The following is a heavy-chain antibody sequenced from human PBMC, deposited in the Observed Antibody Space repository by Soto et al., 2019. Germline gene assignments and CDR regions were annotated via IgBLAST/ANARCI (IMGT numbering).Heavy chain of an antibody. Sequence: GGSLRLSCAASGFTFSSFAMSWVRQAPGKGLEWVSAISGSGGGTYYADSVKGRFTISRDTSKNTLYLQMTSLRAEDTAVYYCAKDQSGSGSYFHPDDFYYLMDAWGQGTTVTGSS. CDR1: GFTFSSFA. CDR3: AKDQSGSGSYFHPDDFYYLMDA. D-gene: IGHD3-10*01. J-gene: IGHJ6*02. CDR2: ISGSGGGT. V-gene: IGHV3-23*01.